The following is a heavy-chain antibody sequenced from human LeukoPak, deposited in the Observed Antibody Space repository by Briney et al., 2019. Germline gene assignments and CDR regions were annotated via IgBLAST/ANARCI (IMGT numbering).Heavy chain of an antibody. J-gene: IGHJ4*02. V-gene: IGHV4-39*01. D-gene: IGHD2-2*01. Sequence: SETLSLTCTVSGGSISSGGYYWSWIRQHPGKGLEWIGSIYYSGSTNYNPSLKSRVTISVDTSKSQFSVKLSSVTAADTALYYCARHFSTSWYSLDYWGQGILVTVSS. CDR2: IYYSGST. CDR1: GGSISSGGYY. CDR3: ARHFSTSWYSLDY.